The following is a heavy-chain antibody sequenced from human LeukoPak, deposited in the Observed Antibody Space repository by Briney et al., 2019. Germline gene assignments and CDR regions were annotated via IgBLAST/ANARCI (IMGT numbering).Heavy chain of an antibody. D-gene: IGHD6-19*01. Sequence: GASVKVSCKASGGTFSSYAINWVRQAPGQGLEWMGGIIPIFGTANNAQKFQGRVTITADESTSTAYMELSSLRSEDTAVYYCAREMRVYSSGWSWPFDYWGQGTLVTVSS. CDR3: AREMRVYSSGWSWPFDY. CDR1: GGTFSSYA. J-gene: IGHJ4*02. V-gene: IGHV1-69*13. CDR2: IIPIFGTA.